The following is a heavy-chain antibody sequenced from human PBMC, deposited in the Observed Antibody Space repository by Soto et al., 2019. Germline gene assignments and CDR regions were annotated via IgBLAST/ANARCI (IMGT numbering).Heavy chain of an antibody. CDR1: GHTFSNYA. J-gene: IGHJ6*04. D-gene: IGHD3-10*01. V-gene: IGHV1-58*02. Sequence: SVKVYCKASGHTFSNYAISWLQHTRGQRLEWIGWIVVGSGNKNYAQKFKERVTITRDMSTSTAYMELSSLRSEDTAVYYCEADEGWQGKLDVWGKGTTVPVSS. CDR3: EADEGWQGKLDV. CDR2: IVVGSGNK.